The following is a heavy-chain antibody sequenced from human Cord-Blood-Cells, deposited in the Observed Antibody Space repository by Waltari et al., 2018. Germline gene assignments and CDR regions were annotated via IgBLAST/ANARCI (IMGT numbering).Heavy chain of an antibody. Sequence: EVQLVESGGGLVQPGGSLRLSCAASGFTFSSYEMNWVRQAPGKGLEVVSYLSSSGSTIYYADSVKGRFTISRDNAKNSLYLQMNSLRDEDTAVYYCAYSSSWSPWGQGTLVTVSS. V-gene: IGHV3-48*03. J-gene: IGHJ5*02. CDR1: GFTFSSYE. CDR2: LSSSGSTI. D-gene: IGHD6-13*01. CDR3: AYSSSWSP.